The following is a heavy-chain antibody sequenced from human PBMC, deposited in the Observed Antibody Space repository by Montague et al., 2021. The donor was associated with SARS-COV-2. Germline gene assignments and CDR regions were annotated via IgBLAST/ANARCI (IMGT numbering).Heavy chain of an antibody. V-gene: IGHV4-59*11. CDR1: GGSIGSHF. D-gene: IGHD3-10*01. CDR3: AGATSVRGAVSWFDP. CDR2: INSNGGT. Sequence: SETLSLTCTVSGGSIGSHFWSFIRQPPGKGLEWIGYINSNGGTNDNPSLRSRLTMSADTSKNQFSLQLRSMTPADTAVYFCAGATSVRGAVSWFDPWGQGILVTVSS. J-gene: IGHJ5*02.